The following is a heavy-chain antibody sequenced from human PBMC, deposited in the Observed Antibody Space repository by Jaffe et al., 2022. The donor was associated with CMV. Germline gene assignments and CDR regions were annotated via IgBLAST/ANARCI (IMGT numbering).Heavy chain of an antibody. CDR3: ASQYVLQPGPEAYYYYYGMDV. J-gene: IGHJ6*02. CDR2: IYYSGST. Sequence: QLQLQESGPGLVKPSETLSLTCTVSGGSISSSSYYWGWIRQPPGKGLEWIGSIYYSGSTYYNPSLKSRVTISVDTSKNQFSLKLSSVTAADTAVYYCASQYVLQPGPEAYYYYYGMDVWGQGTTVTVSS. D-gene: IGHD4-4*01. V-gene: IGHV4-39*01. CDR1: GGSISSSSYY.